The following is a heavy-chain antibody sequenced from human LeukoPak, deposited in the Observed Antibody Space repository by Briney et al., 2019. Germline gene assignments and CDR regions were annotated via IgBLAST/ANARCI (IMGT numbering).Heavy chain of an antibody. V-gene: IGHV1-46*01. Sequence: ASVKVSCKASGYTLTSYYMHWVRQAPGQGLEWMGIIDPSDGSTIYAQKFQGRVTMTRDTSTSTVHMELSSLRSDDTAVYYCTRDESGTRRGWFEYWGQGTLVTVSS. CDR1: GYTLTSYY. CDR2: IDPSDGST. J-gene: IGHJ5*01. CDR3: TRDESGTRRGWFEY.